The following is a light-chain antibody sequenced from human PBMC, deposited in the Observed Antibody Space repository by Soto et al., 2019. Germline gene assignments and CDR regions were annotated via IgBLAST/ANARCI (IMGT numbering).Light chain of an antibody. CDR3: QKYNSAPFT. V-gene: IGKV1-27*01. J-gene: IGKJ3*01. CDR1: QGISDS. CDR2: AAS. Sequence: DIQMTQSPSSLSASVGDTVTITCRASQGISDSLAWWQQRPGTVPKLLMYAASTLHSGVPSRFSGSGSGTDFPLTISNLQPEDFATYYCQKYNSAPFTFGPGTKVEI.